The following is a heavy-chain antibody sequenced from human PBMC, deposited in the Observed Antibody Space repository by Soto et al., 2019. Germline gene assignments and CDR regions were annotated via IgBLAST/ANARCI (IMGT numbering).Heavy chain of an antibody. J-gene: IGHJ4*02. CDR3: ARSYATGFLSGY. D-gene: IGHD4-17*01. V-gene: IGHV3-7*01. CDR2: IKQDGSET. CDR1: GFTFTNYR. Sequence: EVHLVESGGGLVRPGESLRLSCAASGFTFTNYRMSWLRQAPGKGLEWVANIKQDGSETRYVDSVKGRFTISRDNAKNSLFLQLTSLSAEDTAIYYCARSYATGFLSGYWGQGTLVTVST.